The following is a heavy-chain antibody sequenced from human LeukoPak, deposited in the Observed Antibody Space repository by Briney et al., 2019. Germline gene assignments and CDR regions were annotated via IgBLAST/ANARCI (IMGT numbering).Heavy chain of an antibody. CDR1: GFPYSSYA. V-gene: IGHV3-23*01. J-gene: IGHJ6*03. CDR2: ISGSGGST. Sequence: GGPLRLSCSASGFPYSSYAIRWVRQAPGKGLEWVSAISGSGGSTYYADSVKGRFTISRDNSKNTLYLQMNSLRAEDTAVYYCAKDPLGNYYYYMDGWGKGTTVTVAS. CDR3: AKDPLGNYYYYMDG.